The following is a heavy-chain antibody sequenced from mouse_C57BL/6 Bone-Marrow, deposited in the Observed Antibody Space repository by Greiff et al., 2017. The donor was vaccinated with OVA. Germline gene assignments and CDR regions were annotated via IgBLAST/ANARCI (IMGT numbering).Heavy chain of an antibody. V-gene: IGHV1-50*01. CDR2: IDPSDSYT. J-gene: IGHJ4*01. CDR3: ARGGIFYAMDY. CDR1: GYTFTSYW. Sequence: VQLQQSGAELVKPGASVKLSCKASGYTFTSYWMQWVKQRPGQGLEWIGEIDPSDSYTNYNQKFKGKATLPVDTSSSTAYMQLSSLTSEDAAVEYCARGGIFYAMDYWGQGTSVTVSS.